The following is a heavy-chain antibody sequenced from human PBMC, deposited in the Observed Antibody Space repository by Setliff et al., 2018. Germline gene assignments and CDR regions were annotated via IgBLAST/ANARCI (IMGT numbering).Heavy chain of an antibody. D-gene: IGHD1-1*01. CDR3: ARGLERNAFDI. CDR1: GFTFSDYY. V-gene: IGHV4-34*01. J-gene: IGHJ3*02. CDR2: INHSGST. Sequence: SGGSLRLSCAASGFTFSDYYMSWIRQPPGKGLEWIGEINHSGSTNYNPSLKSRVTISVDTSKNQFSLKLSSVTAADTAVYYCARGLERNAFDIWGQGTMVTVSS.